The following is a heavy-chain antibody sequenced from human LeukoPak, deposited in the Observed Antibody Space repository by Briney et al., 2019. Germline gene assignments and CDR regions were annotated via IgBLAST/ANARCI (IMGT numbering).Heavy chain of an antibody. V-gene: IGHV3-11*05. CDR2: ISSSSSYT. CDR3: AGDRDTYYYDSSGSSDY. D-gene: IGHD3-22*01. CDR1: GFTFSDYY. Sequence: GGSLRLSCAASGFTFSDYYMSWIRQAPGKGLEWVSYISSSSSYTNYADSVKGRFTISRDNAKNSLYLQMNSLRAEDTAVYYCAGDRDTYYYDSSGSSDYWGQGTLVTVSS. J-gene: IGHJ4*02.